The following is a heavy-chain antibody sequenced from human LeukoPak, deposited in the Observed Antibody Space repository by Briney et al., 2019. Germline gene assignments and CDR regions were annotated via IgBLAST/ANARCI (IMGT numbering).Heavy chain of an antibody. CDR1: GGSISSYY. J-gene: IGHJ4*02. V-gene: IGHV4-59*01. D-gene: IGHD4-17*01. CDR2: IYYSGST. CDR3: AREGYSDGDSPIYY. Sequence: SETLSLTCTVSGGSISSYYWSWIRQPPGKGLEWLGYIYYSGSTNYNPSLKSRVTISVDTSKNQFSLKLSSVTAADTAVYYCAREGYSDGDSPIYYWGQGTLVTVSS.